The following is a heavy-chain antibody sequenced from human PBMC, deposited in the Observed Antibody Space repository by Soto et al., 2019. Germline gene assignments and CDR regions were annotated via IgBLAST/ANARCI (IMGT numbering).Heavy chain of an antibody. Sequence: PSETLSLTCAVYGGSISSYYWSWIRQPPGKGLEWIGYIYYGGSTNYNPSLKSRVTISVDTSKNQFSLKLSSVTAADTAVYYCARRYGPSFDYWGQGTLVTVSS. CDR2: IYYGGST. CDR3: ARRYGPSFDY. V-gene: IGHV4-59*01. J-gene: IGHJ4*02. D-gene: IGHD4-17*01. CDR1: GGSISSYY.